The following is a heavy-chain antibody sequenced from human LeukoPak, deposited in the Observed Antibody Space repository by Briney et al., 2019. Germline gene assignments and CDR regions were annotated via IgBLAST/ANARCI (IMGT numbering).Heavy chain of an antibody. CDR1: GFTVNSNF. Sequence: PGGSLRLSCAASGFTVNSNFMSWVRQAPGKGLEWVSVIHSGGSTYYADSVKGRFTISRDNSKNTLYLQMNSLIAEDTAVYYCARTNEDYYGSGSYYIDWGQGTLVTVSS. CDR3: ARTNEDYYGSGSYYID. V-gene: IGHV3-66*01. CDR2: IHSGGST. J-gene: IGHJ4*02. D-gene: IGHD3-10*01.